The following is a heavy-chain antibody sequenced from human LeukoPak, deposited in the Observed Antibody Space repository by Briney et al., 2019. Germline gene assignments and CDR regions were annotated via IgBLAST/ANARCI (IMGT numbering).Heavy chain of an antibody. CDR1: GGSISSGGYS. J-gene: IGHJ6*02. CDR2: IYHSGST. V-gene: IGHV4-30-2*01. Sequence: SQTLSLTCAVSGGSISSGGYSWSWIRQPPGKGLEWIGYIYHSGSTYYNPSLKSRVTISVDKSKNQFALNLSSVTAADTAVYYCARGQEVVVAYSMDVWGQGTTVTVSS. CDR3: ARGQEVVVAYSMDV. D-gene: IGHD3-22*01.